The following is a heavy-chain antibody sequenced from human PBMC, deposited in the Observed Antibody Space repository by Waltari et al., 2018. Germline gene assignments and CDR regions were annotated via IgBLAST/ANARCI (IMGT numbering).Heavy chain of an antibody. V-gene: IGHV3-23*01. J-gene: IGHJ4*02. CDR1: GFTFSRYA. CDR3: AKDRSMYSSGWYAFDY. Sequence: EVQLLESGGGLVQPGGSLRLSCAASGFTFSRYAMRWVRQAPGKGLEWVSAISGSGGSTYYADSVKGRFTISRDNSKNTLYLQMNSLRAEDTAVYYCAKDRSMYSSGWYAFDYWGQGTLVTVSS. D-gene: IGHD6-19*01. CDR2: ISGSGGST.